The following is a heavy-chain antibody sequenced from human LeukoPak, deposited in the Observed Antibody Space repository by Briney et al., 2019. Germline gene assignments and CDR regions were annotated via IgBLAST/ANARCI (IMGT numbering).Heavy chain of an antibody. J-gene: IGHJ4*02. CDR1: GFTFSYYW. V-gene: IGHV3-7*01. Sequence: GGSLRLSCAASGFTFSYYWMTWVRQAPGKGLAWVANIRQDGSAKYYMDSVKGRFTISRDNAKNSLYLQMNNLGAEDTAVYYCARHGPSYYFDYWGQGTLVTVSS. D-gene: IGHD3-16*01. CDR2: IRQDGSAK. CDR3: ARHGPSYYFDY.